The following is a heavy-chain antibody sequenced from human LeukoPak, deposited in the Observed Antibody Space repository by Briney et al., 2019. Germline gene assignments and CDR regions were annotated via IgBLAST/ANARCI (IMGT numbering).Heavy chain of an antibody. CDR3: ARTTILDY. D-gene: IGHD3-9*01. CDR1: GFTFSTYE. J-gene: IGHJ4*02. Sequence: GGSLRLSCAASGFTFSTYEINWVRQAPGKGLEWISYISSSANTIYYADSVKGRFTISRDNAKHSLYLQMNSLRAEDTAVYYCARTTILDYWGQGTLVTVSS. V-gene: IGHV3-48*03. CDR2: ISSSANTI.